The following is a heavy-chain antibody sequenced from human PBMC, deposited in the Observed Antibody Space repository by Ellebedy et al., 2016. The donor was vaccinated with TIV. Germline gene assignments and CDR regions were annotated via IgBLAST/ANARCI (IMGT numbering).Heavy chain of an antibody. J-gene: IGHJ4*02. CDR1: GFTFSSYA. Sequence: GESLKISCAASGFTFSSYAMHWVRQAPGKGLEWVAVISYDGSNKYYADSVKGRFTISRDNSKNTLYLQMDSLRADDTAVYYCAKDMGGLGAASDYWGQGTLVTVSS. V-gene: IGHV3-30*07. CDR2: ISYDGSNK. CDR3: AKDMGGLGAASDY. D-gene: IGHD3-16*01.